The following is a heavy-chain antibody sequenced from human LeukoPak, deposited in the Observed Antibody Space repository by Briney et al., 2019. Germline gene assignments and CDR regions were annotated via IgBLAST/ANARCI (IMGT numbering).Heavy chain of an antibody. Sequence: GGSLRLSCAASGFTFSDYWMSWGRQAPGKGLEWVANIKQDGSDIYYVDSVKGRFTISRDNAKHSLSLQMNSLRAEDTAVYYCARVYCGGDCYSGRRWFDFWGQGTLVTVSS. CDR3: ARVYCGGDCYSGRRWFDF. CDR2: IKQDGSDI. CDR1: GFTFSDYW. D-gene: IGHD2-21*02. J-gene: IGHJ5*01. V-gene: IGHV3-7*01.